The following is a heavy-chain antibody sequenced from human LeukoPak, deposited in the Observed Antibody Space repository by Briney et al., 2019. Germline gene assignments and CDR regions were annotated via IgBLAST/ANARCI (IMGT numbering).Heavy chain of an antibody. V-gene: IGHV3-30*02. CDR2: IWYDGSNK. CDR1: GFTFYRYA. J-gene: IGHJ4*02. D-gene: IGHD3-22*01. CDR3: AKDERGYYDSSGFFGAIDY. Sequence: GGSLRLSCAASGFTFYRYAMHWVRQAPGKGLEWVAFIWYDGSNKYYADSVKGRFTVSRDNSKNTLYLQMNSLRAEDTAVYYRAKDERGYYDSSGFFGAIDYWGQGSLVSVSS.